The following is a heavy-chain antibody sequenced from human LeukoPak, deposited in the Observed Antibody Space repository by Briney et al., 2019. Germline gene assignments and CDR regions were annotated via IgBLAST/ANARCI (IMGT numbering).Heavy chain of an antibody. CDR1: GYTFTRYA. CDR2: INMYTANP. V-gene: IGHV7-4-1*02. D-gene: IGHD3-16*01. J-gene: IGHJ4*02. Sequence: ASVTVSCKASGYTFTRYAINWLRQAPGQGLEWMGWINMYTANPAYAQGFTERFVFSLDTSVTTAYLQISNLKTEDTAVYYCARHDNDDDFDYWGQGTLVTVSS. CDR3: ARHDNDDDFDY.